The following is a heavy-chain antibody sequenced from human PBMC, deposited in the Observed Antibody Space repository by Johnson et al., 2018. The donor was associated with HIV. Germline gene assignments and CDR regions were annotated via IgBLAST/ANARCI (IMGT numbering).Heavy chain of an antibody. CDR1: GFTFDEYV. V-gene: IGHV3-20*04. D-gene: IGHD5-24*01. Sequence: VQSVESGGGWVQPGRSLRVSCAASGFTFDEYVIHWVRQAPGKGLEWVSGINWNGGSPGYADSVKGRFTISRDNAKNSLYLQMNSLRAEDTAVYYCAKDRRDVYTSLGAFDIWGQGTLVTVSS. J-gene: IGHJ3*02. CDR2: INWNGGSP. CDR3: AKDRRDVYTSLGAFDI.